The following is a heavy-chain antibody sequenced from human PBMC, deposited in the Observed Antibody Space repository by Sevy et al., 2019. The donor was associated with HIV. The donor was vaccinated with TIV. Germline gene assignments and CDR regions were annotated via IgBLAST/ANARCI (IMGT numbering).Heavy chain of an antibody. V-gene: IGHV4-34*01. D-gene: IGHD3-22*01. Sequence: SETLSLTCAVYGGSFSGYYWSWIRQPPGKGLEWIGEINHSGSTNYNPSLKSRVTISVDTSKNQFSLKLSSVTAADTAVYYCARGPLYYYDSSGYYRYFDYWGQGTLVTVSS. CDR1: GGSFSGYY. CDR3: ARGPLYYYDSSGYYRYFDY. J-gene: IGHJ4*02. CDR2: INHSGST.